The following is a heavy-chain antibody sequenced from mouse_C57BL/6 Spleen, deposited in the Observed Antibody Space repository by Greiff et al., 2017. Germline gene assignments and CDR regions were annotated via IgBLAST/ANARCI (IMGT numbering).Heavy chain of an antibody. Sequence: QVQLQQPGAELVMPGASVKLSCKASGYTFTSYWMHWVKQRPGQGLEWIGEIDPSDSYTNYNQKFKGKSTLTVDKSSSTAYMQLSSLPSEDSAVYYCARTLTAQATRDYYAMDYGGQGTSVTVSS. CDR1: GYTFTSYW. J-gene: IGHJ4*01. CDR3: ARTLTAQATRDYYAMDY. V-gene: IGHV1-69*01. D-gene: IGHD3-2*02. CDR2: IDPSDSYT.